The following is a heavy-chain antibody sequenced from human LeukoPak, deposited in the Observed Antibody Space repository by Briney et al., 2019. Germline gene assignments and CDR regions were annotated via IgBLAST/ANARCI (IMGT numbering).Heavy chain of an antibody. J-gene: IGHJ4*02. D-gene: IGHD1-1*01. Sequence: GGSLRLSCAASGFTFRSYTISWVRQAPGKGLERVSGITGSGDNTYYADSVKGRFTISRDNSKNTLYLNMISLRAEDTAAYYCAKEGAYERFDYWGQGTLVTVSS. V-gene: IGHV3-23*01. CDR1: GFTFRSYT. CDR3: AKEGAYERFDY. CDR2: ITGSGDNT.